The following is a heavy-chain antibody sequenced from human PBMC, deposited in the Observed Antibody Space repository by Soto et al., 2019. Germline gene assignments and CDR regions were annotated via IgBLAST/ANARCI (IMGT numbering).Heavy chain of an antibody. CDR3: ARGYCSGGSCYSAQRNWFDP. CDR2: INHSGST. V-gene: IGHV4-34*01. CDR1: GGSISSGGYY. Sequence: PSETLSLTCAVSGGSISSGGYYWSWIRQPPGKGLEWIGEINHSGSTNYNPSLKSRVTISVDTSKNQFSLKLSSVTAADTAVYYCARGYCSGGSCYSAQRNWFDPWGQGTLVTVSS. J-gene: IGHJ5*02. D-gene: IGHD2-15*01.